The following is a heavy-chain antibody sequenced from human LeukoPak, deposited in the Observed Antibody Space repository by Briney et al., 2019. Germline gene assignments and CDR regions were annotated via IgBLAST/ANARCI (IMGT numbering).Heavy chain of an antibody. Sequence: GGSLRLSCAVSGITLSNYGMSWVRQAPGKGLEWVAGISDSGGRTNYADSVKGRFTIPRDNPKNTLYLQMNSLRAEDTAVYFCAKRGVVIRVILVGLHKEAYYFDSWGQGALVTVSS. CDR3: AKRGVVIRVILVGLHKEAYYFDS. J-gene: IGHJ4*02. CDR1: GITLSNYG. D-gene: IGHD3-22*01. V-gene: IGHV3-23*01. CDR2: ISDSGGRT.